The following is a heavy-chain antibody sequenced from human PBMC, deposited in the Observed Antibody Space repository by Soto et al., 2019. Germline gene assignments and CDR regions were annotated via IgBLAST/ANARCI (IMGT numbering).Heavy chain of an antibody. D-gene: IGHD3-22*01. V-gene: IGHV1-69*01. CDR1: GGTFSSYA. Sequence: QVQLVQSGAEVKKPGSSEKVSCKASGGTFSSYAISWVRQAPGQGLEWMGGIIPIFGTANYAQKFQGRVTITADESTSTAYMELSSLRSEDTAVYYCAAGRGYYDSSGYYERDYYYYYGMDVWGQGTTVTVSS. CDR3: AAGRGYYDSSGYYERDYYYYYGMDV. CDR2: IIPIFGTA. J-gene: IGHJ6*02.